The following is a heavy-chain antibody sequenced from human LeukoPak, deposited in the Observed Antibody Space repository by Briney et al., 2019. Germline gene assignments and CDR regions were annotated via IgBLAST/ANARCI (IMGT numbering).Heavy chain of an antibody. CDR1: GFTVSSNY. J-gene: IGHJ4*02. CDR3: ARDRGGSGIDY. V-gene: IGHV3-66*01. Sequence: GGSLRLSCAASGFTVSSNYMSWVRQAPGKGLEWVSVIYSGGSTYYADSVKGRFTISRDNSKNTLYLQMNSMRAEDTAVYYCARDRGGSGIDYWGQGTLVTVSS. D-gene: IGHD3-10*01. CDR2: IYSGGST.